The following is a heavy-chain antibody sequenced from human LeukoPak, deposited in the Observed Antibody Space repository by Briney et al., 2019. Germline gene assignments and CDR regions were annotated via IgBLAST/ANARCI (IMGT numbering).Heavy chain of an antibody. J-gene: IGHJ4*02. D-gene: IGHD3-10*01. Sequence: PSETLSLTCTVSGGSISSSSHYWGWIRQPPGKGLEWIGSIYYSGSTYYNPSLKSRVTISVDTSKNQFSLKLSSVTAADTAVYYCARQKFGLLWFAEELNDYWGQGTLVTVSS. V-gene: IGHV4-39*01. CDR3: ARQKFGLLWFAEELNDY. CDR1: GGSISSSSHY. CDR2: IYYSGST.